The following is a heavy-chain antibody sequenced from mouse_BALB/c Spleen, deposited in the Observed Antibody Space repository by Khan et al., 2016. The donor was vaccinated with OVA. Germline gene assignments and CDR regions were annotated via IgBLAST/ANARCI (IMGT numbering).Heavy chain of an antibody. Sequence: QLEESGPGLVKPSQSLSLTCTVTGYSITSEYAWNWIRQFPGNKLEWMGYISYSGSTTYNPSLKSRISITRDTSKDQFFLQLKSVTSEDTATYYCASELGRYYALDYWGQGTSVTVSS. CDR2: ISYSGST. CDR3: ASELGRYYALDY. D-gene: IGHD4-1*01. CDR1: GYSITSEYA. J-gene: IGHJ4*01. V-gene: IGHV3-2*02.